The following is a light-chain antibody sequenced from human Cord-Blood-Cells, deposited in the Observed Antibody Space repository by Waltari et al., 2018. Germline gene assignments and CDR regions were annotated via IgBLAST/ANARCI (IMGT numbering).Light chain of an antibody. CDR3: QQYDNLPLT. CDR2: DAS. CDR1: QDISNY. J-gene: IGKJ4*01. V-gene: IGKV1-33*01. Sequence: DIQMTPSPCALSASVGARVTITCQASQDISNYLNLYQQKPGKAPKLLIYDASNLETGVPSRFSGSGSGTDFTFTISSLQPEDIATYYCQQYDNLPLTFGGGTKVEIK.